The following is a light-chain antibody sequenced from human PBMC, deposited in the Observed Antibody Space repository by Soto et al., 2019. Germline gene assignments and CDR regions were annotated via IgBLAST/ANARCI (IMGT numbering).Light chain of an antibody. V-gene: IGKV2-30*01. J-gene: IGKJ5*01. Sequence: TNSPLTLSPSPWQPAVIYCKTITCRVYSDGNTYLNWYHQKPGQSPRRLIHNVSDLDCGVPDRFSGSGSETDFTLSIRRVEAVDVGVFYCMQSKSFTFGQGTRLE. CDR3: MQSKSFT. CDR1: TCRVYSDGNTY. CDR2: NVS.